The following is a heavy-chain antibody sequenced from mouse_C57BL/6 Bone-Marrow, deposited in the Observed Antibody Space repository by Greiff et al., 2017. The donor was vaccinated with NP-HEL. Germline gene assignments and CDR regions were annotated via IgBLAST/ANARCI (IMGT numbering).Heavy chain of an antibody. D-gene: IGHD1-1*01. J-gene: IGHJ2*01. Sequence: EVQGVESGGDLVKPGGSLKLSCAASGFTFSSYGMSWVRQTPDKRLEWVATISSGGSYTYYPDSVKGRFTISRDNAKNTLYLQMSSLKSEDTAMYYCARHYYYGSSYGDFDYWGQGTTLTVSS. CDR3: ARHYYYGSSYGDFDY. CDR1: GFTFSSYG. CDR2: ISSGGSYT. V-gene: IGHV5-6*01.